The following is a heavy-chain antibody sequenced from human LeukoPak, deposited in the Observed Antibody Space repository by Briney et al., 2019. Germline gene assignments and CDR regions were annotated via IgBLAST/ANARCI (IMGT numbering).Heavy chain of an antibody. V-gene: IGHV4-34*01. J-gene: IGHJ5*02. D-gene: IGHD6-13*01. CDR3: ARVGVGSSSWYDWSDP. Sequence: SETLSLTCAVYGGSFSGYYWSWIRQPPGKGLEWIGEINHSGSTNYNPSLKSRVTISVDTSKNQFSLKLSSVTAADTAVYYCARVGVGSSSWYDWSDPWGQGTLVTVSS. CDR1: GGSFSGYY. CDR2: INHSGST.